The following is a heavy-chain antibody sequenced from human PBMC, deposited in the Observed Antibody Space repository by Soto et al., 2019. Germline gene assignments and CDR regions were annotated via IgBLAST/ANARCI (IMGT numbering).Heavy chain of an antibody. CDR1: SGSISSSNW. J-gene: IGHJ6*03. CDR2: IYHSGST. CDR3: ARVGCCSGGRDYMDV. D-gene: IGHD2-15*01. V-gene: IGHV4-4*02. Sequence: SETLSLTCAVSSGSISSSNWWSWVRQPPGKGLEWIGEIYHSGSTNYNPSLKSRVTISVDKSKNQFSLKLSSVTAADTAVYYCARVGCCSGGRDYMDVWGKGTTVTVSS.